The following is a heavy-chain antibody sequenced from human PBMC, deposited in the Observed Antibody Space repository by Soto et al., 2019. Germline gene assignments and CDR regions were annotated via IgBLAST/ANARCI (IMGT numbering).Heavy chain of an antibody. CDR3: AKDRLAGGFDY. D-gene: IGHD3-16*01. Sequence: GGSLRLSCAASGFTFSDHYMDWVRQAPGKGLEWVGRIKNKANSYTTEYAASVKGRFTISRDDSRNSLYLQMISLRADDTAVNYCAKDRLAGGFDYWGQGTLVTVSS. CDR1: GFTFSDHY. CDR2: IKNKANSYTT. J-gene: IGHJ4*02. V-gene: IGHV3-72*01.